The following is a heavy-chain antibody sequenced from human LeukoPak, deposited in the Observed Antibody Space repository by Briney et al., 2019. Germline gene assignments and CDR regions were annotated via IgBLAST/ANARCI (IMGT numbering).Heavy chain of an antibody. Sequence: TETLPLTCTVSGGSISSGSYYWDWIRQPPGKGLEWIGSIYYRGSTYHNPALKSRVTISVDTSKNQFSLKLSSVTAADTAVYYCARQGYYGSGYIDYWGQGTVDSVSS. CDR2: IYYRGST. J-gene: IGHJ4*02. CDR1: GGSISSGSYY. CDR3: ARQGYYGSGYIDY. V-gene: IGHV4-39*01. D-gene: IGHD3-10*01.